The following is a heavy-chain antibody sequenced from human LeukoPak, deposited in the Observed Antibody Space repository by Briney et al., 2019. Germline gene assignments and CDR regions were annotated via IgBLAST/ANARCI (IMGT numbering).Heavy chain of an antibody. J-gene: IGHJ4*02. CDR3: ARVPVRPGFYFADF. D-gene: IGHD3-22*01. CDR1: GYTFTAYY. CDR2: INPNSGGT. Sequence: ASVKVSCKASGYTFTAYYMHWVRQAPGQGLEWMGWINPNSGGTNYAQKFQGRVTMTSDTSISTAYLELSRLKSDDTAVYYCARVPVRPGFYFADFWSQGTLVTVSS. V-gene: IGHV1-2*02.